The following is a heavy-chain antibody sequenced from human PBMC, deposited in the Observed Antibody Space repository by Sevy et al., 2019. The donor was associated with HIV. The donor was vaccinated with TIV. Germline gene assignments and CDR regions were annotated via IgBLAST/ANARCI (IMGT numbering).Heavy chain of an antibody. Sequence: ASVKVSCKASGYTFTSYAMHWVRQAPGQRLEWMGWINAGNGNTKYSQKFQGRVTITRDTSASTAYMELSSLRSEDTAVYYCARDALDSTCWYNDYWGQGTLVTVSS. J-gene: IGHJ4*02. CDR1: GYTFTSYA. D-gene: IGHD6-13*01. CDR2: INAGNGNT. CDR3: ARDALDSTCWYNDY. V-gene: IGHV1-3*01.